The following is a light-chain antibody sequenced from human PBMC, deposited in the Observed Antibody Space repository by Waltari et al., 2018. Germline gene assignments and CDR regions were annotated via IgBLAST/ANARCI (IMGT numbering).Light chain of an antibody. J-gene: IGKJ2*03. CDR3: QQRSNWPPLFS. Sequence: EIVLTQSPATLSLSPGDRATLSCRASQSVGHYLAWYQHKPGQAPRLLIYDVFKRATGIPARCSGGGSETDFTLTVSSLEPEDFAVYYCQQRSNWPPLFSFGQGTKLEIK. V-gene: IGKV3-11*01. CDR1: QSVGHY. CDR2: DVF.